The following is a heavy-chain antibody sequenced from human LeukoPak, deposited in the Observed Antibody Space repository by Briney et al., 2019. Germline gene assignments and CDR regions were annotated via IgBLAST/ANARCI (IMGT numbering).Heavy chain of an antibody. CDR1: GFTFSSYG. V-gene: IGHV3-33*01. CDR2: IWYDGSNK. D-gene: IGHD2-2*03. Sequence: QPGRSLRLSCAASGFTFSSYGMHWVRQAPGKGLEWVAVIWYDGSNKYYADSVKGRFTISRDNSKNTLYLQMNSLRAEDTAVYYCARMDSDYYYYYGMDVWGKGTTVTVSS. CDR3: ARMDSDYYYYYGMDV. J-gene: IGHJ6*04.